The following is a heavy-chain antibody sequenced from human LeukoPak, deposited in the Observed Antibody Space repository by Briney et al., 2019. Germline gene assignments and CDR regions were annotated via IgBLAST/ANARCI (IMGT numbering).Heavy chain of an antibody. V-gene: IGHV3-23*01. CDR2: ISGSDSST. CDR1: GFTFSSYA. CDR3: AKGNLRGPPPNIDY. Sequence: QTGGSVRLSCAASGFTFSSYAMGWVSQAPGKGLEWVSAISGSDSSTYYADSVKGRFTISRDNSKNTLYLQMNSLRAEDTAVYYCAKGNLRGPPPNIDYWGQGTLVTVSS. D-gene: IGHD5/OR15-5a*01. J-gene: IGHJ4*02.